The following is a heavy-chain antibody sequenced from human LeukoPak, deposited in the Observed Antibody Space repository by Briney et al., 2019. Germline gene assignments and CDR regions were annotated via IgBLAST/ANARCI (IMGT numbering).Heavy chain of an antibody. J-gene: IGHJ4*02. Sequence: GGSLRLSCAASGFTSSSYAMSWVRHAPEKGLEWVSTISGSGGGTYYADSVKGRFTISRDDSKNTLYLQMNSLRAEDTAVYYCAKDLGRYRNNYFDYWGQGTLVTVSS. CDR1: GFTSSSYA. D-gene: IGHD1-26*01. V-gene: IGHV3-23*01. CDR2: ISGSGGGT. CDR3: AKDLGRYRNNYFDY.